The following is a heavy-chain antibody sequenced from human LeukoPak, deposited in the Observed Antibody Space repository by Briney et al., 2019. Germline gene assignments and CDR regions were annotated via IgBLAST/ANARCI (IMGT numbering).Heavy chain of an antibody. J-gene: IGHJ6*03. CDR2: LYNNVST. CDR1: GGSIRSGSYF. Sequence: PSQTLSLTCTVSGGSIRSGSYFWSWIRQPAAERLVWIGCLYNNVSTKLNPSPNSRVTVSVDTSKNQFSLKLSAVTAADTAVYYCARDYYYYYMDVWGKGTTVTVSS. V-gene: IGHV4-61*02. CDR3: ARDYYYYYMDV.